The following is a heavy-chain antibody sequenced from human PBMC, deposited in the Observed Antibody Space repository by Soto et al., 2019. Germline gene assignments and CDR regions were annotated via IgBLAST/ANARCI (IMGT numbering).Heavy chain of an antibody. CDR1: GFTFSNAW. CDR2: IKSKTDGGTT. J-gene: IGHJ1*01. CDR3: TTVGESQRWLQFFPAKYFQH. Sequence: EVQLVESGGGLVKPGGSLRLSCAASGFTFSNAWMSWVRQAPGKGLEWVGRIKSKTDGGTTDYAAPVKGRFTISRDDSKNTLYLQMNSLKTEDTAVYYCTTVGESQRWLQFFPAKYFQHWGQGTLVTVSS. V-gene: IGHV3-15*01. D-gene: IGHD5-12*01.